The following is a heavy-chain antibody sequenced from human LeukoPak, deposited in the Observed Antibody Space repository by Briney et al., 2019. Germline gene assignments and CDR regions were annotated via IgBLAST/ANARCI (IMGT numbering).Heavy chain of an antibody. V-gene: IGHV1-2*06. D-gene: IGHD6-6*01. J-gene: IGHJ6*03. CDR3: ARGGSSPGHYYYYMDV. Sequence: ASVKVSCKASGYTFTGYYMHWVRQAPGQGLEWMGRINPNSGGTNYARKFQGRVTMTRDTSTSTAYMELSRLRSDDTAVYYCARGGSSPGHYYYYMDVWGKGTTVTVSS. CDR2: INPNSGGT. CDR1: GYTFTGYY.